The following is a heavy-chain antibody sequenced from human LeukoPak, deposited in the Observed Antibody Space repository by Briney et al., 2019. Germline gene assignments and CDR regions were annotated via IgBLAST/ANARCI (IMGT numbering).Heavy chain of an antibody. V-gene: IGHV4-59*12. Sequence: SETLSLTCTVSGGSISSYYWSWIRQPAGKGLEWIGYIYHSGSTYYNPSLKSRVTISVDRSKNQFSLKLSSVTAADTAVYYCARKGGSYSLYYYYYMDVWGKGTTVTVSS. D-gene: IGHD1-26*01. CDR1: GGSISSYY. CDR2: IYHSGST. J-gene: IGHJ6*03. CDR3: ARKGGSYSLYYYYYMDV.